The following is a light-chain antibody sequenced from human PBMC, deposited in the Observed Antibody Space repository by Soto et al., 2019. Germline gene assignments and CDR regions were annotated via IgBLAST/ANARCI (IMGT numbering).Light chain of an antibody. Sequence: QSVLTQPPSASGTPGQRVTISWSGSSSNIGSNYVYWYQQLPGTAPKLLIYRNNQRPSGVPDRFSGSKSGTSASVAISGLRSEDEADYYCAAWDDSLSGYVVFGGGTKLTVL. J-gene: IGLJ2*01. CDR1: SSNIGSNY. CDR2: RNN. CDR3: AAWDDSLSGYVV. V-gene: IGLV1-47*01.